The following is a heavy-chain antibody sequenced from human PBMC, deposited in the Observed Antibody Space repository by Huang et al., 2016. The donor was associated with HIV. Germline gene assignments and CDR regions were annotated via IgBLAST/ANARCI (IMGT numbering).Heavy chain of an antibody. CDR3: ARASWYEPRSWYFGL. J-gene: IGHJ2*01. V-gene: IGHV4-34*01. Sequence: QVQLQQWGAGLLKPSETLSLTCAVYGGSVSGHYWSGIRQPPGKGLEWIAEINDNGYTNYNPSLKSRVTISVHTSRNQFSLKLNSVTAADAAVYYCARASWYEPRSWYFGLWGRGTLVTVSS. D-gene: IGHD6-13*01. CDR2: INDNGYT. CDR1: GGSVSGHY.